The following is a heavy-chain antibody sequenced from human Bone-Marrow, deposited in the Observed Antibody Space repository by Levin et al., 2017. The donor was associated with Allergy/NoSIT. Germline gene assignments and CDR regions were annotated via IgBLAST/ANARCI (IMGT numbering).Heavy chain of an antibody. CDR1: GYTFTAYT. Sequence: ASVKVSCKASGYTFTAYTIHWVRQAPGQRPEWMGWINADNGKTDYSQTLQGRVTITSDTSATTAYMELSSLTSEDTAVYYCASGDDFWNGYYMNHWGQGTLVTVSS. J-gene: IGHJ5*02. V-gene: IGHV1-3*01. CDR3: ASGDDFWNGYYMNH. D-gene: IGHD3-3*01. CDR2: INADNGKT.